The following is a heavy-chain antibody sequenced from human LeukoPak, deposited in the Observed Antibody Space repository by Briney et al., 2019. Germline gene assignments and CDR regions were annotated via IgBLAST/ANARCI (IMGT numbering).Heavy chain of an antibody. CDR2: TYYSGST. CDR1: GGSISSYY. V-gene: IGHV4-59*12. D-gene: IGHD2-2*01. CDR3: ARDQGYCSSTSCRYFDC. Sequence: SETLSLTCTVSGGSISSYYWSWIRQPPGKGLEWIGYTYYSGSTNYNPSLKSRVTISVDRSKNQFSLKLSSVTAADTAVYYCARDQGYCSSTSCRYFDCWGQGTLVTASS. J-gene: IGHJ4*02.